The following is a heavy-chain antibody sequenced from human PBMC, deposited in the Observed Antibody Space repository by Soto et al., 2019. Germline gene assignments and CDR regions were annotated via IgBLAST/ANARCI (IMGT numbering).Heavy chain of an antibody. J-gene: IGHJ4*02. Sequence: LRLSCAASGFTFTRYSMNWVRQAPGKGLEWVSSISSTTNYIYYGDSMKGRFTISRDNAKNSLYLEMNSLRAEDTAVYYCARDRLVNYDSSGYYDYWGQGTLVTVSS. V-gene: IGHV3-21*06. CDR2: ISSTTNYI. D-gene: IGHD3-22*01. CDR3: ARDRLVNYDSSGYYDY. CDR1: GFTFTRYS.